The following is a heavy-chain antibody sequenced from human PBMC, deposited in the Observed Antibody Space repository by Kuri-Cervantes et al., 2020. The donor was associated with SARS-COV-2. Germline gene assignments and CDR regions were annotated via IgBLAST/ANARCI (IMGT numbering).Heavy chain of an antibody. CDR3: ARAGPSEYCSSTSCYLRGLDYYYYYMDV. D-gene: IGHD2-2*01. J-gene: IGHJ6*03. V-gene: IGHV3-23*01. CDR2: ISGSGGST. Sequence: GGSLRLSCAVSGFTFSDYAMTWVRQAPGKGLEWVSAISGSGGSTYYADSVKGRFTISRDNSKNTLYLQMNSLRAEDTAVYYCARAGPSEYCSSTSCYLRGLDYYYYYMDVWGKGTTVTVSS. CDR1: GFTFSDYA.